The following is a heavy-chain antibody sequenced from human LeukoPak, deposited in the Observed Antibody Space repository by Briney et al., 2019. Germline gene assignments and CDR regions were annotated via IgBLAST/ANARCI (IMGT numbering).Heavy chain of an antibody. Sequence: SETLSLTCTVSGDSISSGNYSWGWVRQPPGKGLEWIGNIYYGVNTYYNPSLKSRVTISVDTSKNQFSLKLSSVTAADTAVYYCARARYSYGYSPIDYWGQGTLVTVSS. CDR3: ARARYSYGYSPIDY. CDR1: GDSISSGNYS. D-gene: IGHD5-18*01. J-gene: IGHJ4*02. CDR2: IYYGVNT. V-gene: IGHV4-39*07.